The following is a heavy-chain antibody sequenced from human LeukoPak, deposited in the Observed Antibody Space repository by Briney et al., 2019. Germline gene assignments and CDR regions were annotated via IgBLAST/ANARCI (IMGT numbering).Heavy chain of an antibody. CDR1: GGSLSGYY. V-gene: IGHV4-34*01. CDR3: ARGYCSGGKCNSRDYYYGMDV. J-gene: IGHJ6*02. D-gene: IGHD2-15*01. CDR2: INHSGST. Sequence: SETLSLSCAVYGGSLSGYYWSWIPQPPGKGLEWIGEINHSGSTNYTPSLKSRVTILVDTPKNQLSLKLRSVTAADTAVYYCARGYCSGGKCNSRDYYYGMDVWGQGTTVTVSS.